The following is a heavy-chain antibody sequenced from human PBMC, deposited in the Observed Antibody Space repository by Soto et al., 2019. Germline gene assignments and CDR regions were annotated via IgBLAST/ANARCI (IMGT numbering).Heavy chain of an antibody. CDR2: MNPNSGNT. V-gene: IGHV1-8*01. D-gene: IGHD2-15*01. Sequence: QVQLVQSGAEVKKPGASVKVSCKASGYTFTSYDINWVRQATGQGLEWMGWMNPNSGNTGYAQKFQGRVTMTRNTSISTAYMGLSSLGSEDTAVYYCARGGGYCSGGSCPLWWYFDPWAVAPWSLSPQ. CDR1: GYTFTSYD. J-gene: IGHJ2*01. CDR3: ARGGGYCSGGSCPLWWYFDP.